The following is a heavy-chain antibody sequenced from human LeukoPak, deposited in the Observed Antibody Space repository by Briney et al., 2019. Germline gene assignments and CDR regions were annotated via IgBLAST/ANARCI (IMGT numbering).Heavy chain of an antibody. D-gene: IGHD3-3*02. Sequence: SGGSPRLSCAASGFTFTTYTMNWVRQAPGKGLEWVSSISSSSSYIYYADSVKGRFTISRDNAKNSLYLQMNSLRAEDTAVYYCARDIRVGPHFGYFLYWGQGTLVTVSS. CDR1: GFTFTTYT. J-gene: IGHJ1*01. CDR3: ARDIRVGPHFGYFLY. CDR2: ISSSSSYI. V-gene: IGHV3-21*01.